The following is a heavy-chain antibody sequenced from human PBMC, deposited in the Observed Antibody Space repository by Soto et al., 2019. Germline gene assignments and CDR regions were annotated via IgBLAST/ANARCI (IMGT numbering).Heavy chain of an antibody. CDR2: ISSGSTTI. J-gene: IGHJ4*02. V-gene: IGHV3-48*02. Sequence: GGSLRLSCAASEFTFNIYSMNWVRQAPGKGLEWVSYISSGSTTIYYADSVKGRFTISRDNAKNSLYLQMSSLRDEDTAVYYCARDRVGASFDYWGQGTLVTVSS. CDR3: ARDRVGASFDY. CDR1: EFTFNIYS. D-gene: IGHD1-26*01.